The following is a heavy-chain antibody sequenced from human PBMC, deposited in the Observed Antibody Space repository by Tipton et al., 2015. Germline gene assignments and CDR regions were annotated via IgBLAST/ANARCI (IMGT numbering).Heavy chain of an antibody. CDR2: IYYSGST. J-gene: IGHJ4*02. D-gene: IGHD3-22*01. CDR1: GGSFSDYY. CDR3: ARLTGDYYDSATYDPTYVDY. V-gene: IGHV4-59*01. Sequence: TLSLTCTVSGGSFSDYYWSWIRQSPGEGLEWIGYIYYSGSTNYNPSLRSRLTMSVDSSKNQFSLRLSSATAADTAVYYCARLTGDYYDSATYDPTYVDYWGQGILVSVSS.